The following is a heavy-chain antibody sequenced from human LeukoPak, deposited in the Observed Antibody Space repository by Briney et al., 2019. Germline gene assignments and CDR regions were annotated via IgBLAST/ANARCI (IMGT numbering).Heavy chain of an antibody. Sequence: GASVKVSCKASGGTFSSYAISWVRQAPGQGLEWMGGIIPIFGTANYAQKFQGRVTITTDESTSTAYMELSSLRSEDTAVYYCAAIYGSGSSPPGWGQGTLVTVSS. CDR3: AAIYGSGSSPPG. CDR2: IIPIFGTA. CDR1: GGTFSSYA. D-gene: IGHD3-10*01. J-gene: IGHJ4*02. V-gene: IGHV1-69*05.